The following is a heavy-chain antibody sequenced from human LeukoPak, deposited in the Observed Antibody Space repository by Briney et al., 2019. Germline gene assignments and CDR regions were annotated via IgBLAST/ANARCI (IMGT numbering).Heavy chain of an antibody. J-gene: IGHJ4*02. CDR1: GVSISSSNSY. Sequence: SETLSLTCTVSGVSISSSNSYWGWLRQPPGKGLEWIGSIYYGGYTYYNASLKSQISISIDTSKNQFSLRLTSVTAADTAVYYCARQTGSGLFILPGGQGTLVTVSS. CDR2: IYYGGYT. CDR3: ARQTGSGLFILP. V-gene: IGHV4-39*01. D-gene: IGHD3/OR15-3a*01.